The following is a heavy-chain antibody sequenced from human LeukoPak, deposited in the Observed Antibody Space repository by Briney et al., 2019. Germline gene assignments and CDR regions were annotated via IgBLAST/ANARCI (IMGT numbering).Heavy chain of an antibody. D-gene: IGHD3-10*01. CDR2: INAGNGNT. Sequence: ASVKVSCKASGYTFTSYAMHWVRQAPGQRLEWMGWINAGNGNTKYSQKFQGRVTITRDTSASTAYMELSSLRSEDTAVYYCARDYCYGSGSYSRRLDYWGQGTLVTVSS. CDR1: GYTFTSYA. J-gene: IGHJ4*02. CDR3: ARDYCYGSGSYSRRLDY. V-gene: IGHV1-3*01.